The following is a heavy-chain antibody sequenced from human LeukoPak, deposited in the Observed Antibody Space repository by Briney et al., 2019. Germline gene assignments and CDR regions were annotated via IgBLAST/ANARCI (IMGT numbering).Heavy chain of an antibody. D-gene: IGHD1-26*01. CDR2: IRTDDST. Sequence: GGSLRLSCAASGFIVGNSYMSWVRQAPGKGLEWISLIRTDDSTYYADSVRGRFTISRDTSRNTLYLQMNILRAEDTAVYYCAREASGSYFHNWGQGTLVTVSS. V-gene: IGHV3-53*01. J-gene: IGHJ1*01. CDR1: GFIVGNSY. CDR3: AREASGSYFHN.